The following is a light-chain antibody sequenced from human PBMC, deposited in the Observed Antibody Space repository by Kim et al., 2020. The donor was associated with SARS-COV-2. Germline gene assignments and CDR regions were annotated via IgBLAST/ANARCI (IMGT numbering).Light chain of an antibody. CDR3: QQRSNWPPT. Sequence: EIVFTQSPATLSLSPGERATLSCRASHSVNSYLVWYQQKPGQPPRLLIYDVSNRATGIPARFSGSGSGTDFTLTISSLEPEDFAVYYCQQRSNWPPTFGQGTKVDIK. CDR2: DVS. CDR1: HSVNSY. V-gene: IGKV3-11*01. J-gene: IGKJ1*01.